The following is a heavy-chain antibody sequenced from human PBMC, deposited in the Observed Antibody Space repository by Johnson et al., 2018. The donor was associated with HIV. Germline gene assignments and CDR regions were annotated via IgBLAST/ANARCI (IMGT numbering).Heavy chain of an antibody. V-gene: IGHV3-30-3*01. CDR3: ARGGTYNWSPDRIGKAFDI. CDR1: GFTLSSYV. CDR2: MSYDGSNK. D-gene: IGHD1-20*01. J-gene: IGHJ3*02. Sequence: QLVESGGGVVQPGRSLRLSCAVSGFTLSSYVMHWVRQAPGKGLEWVAVMSYDGSNKYYADSVKGRFTISRDNSKNSLYLQMNSLRAEDTAVYYCARGGTYNWSPDRIGKAFDIWGQGKTVTVSS.